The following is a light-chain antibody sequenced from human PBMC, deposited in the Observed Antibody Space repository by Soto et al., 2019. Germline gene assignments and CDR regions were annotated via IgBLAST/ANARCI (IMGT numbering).Light chain of an antibody. CDR1: QSVSSSY. Sequence: EIVLTQSPGTLSLSPGEIATLSCRASQSVSSSYLAWYQQKPGQAPRLLMYGASSRATGIPDRFSGSGSGTDFTLTISRLEPEDFAVYYCQQYGSSSITFGQGTRLEIK. CDR3: QQYGSSSIT. V-gene: IGKV3-20*01. CDR2: GAS. J-gene: IGKJ5*01.